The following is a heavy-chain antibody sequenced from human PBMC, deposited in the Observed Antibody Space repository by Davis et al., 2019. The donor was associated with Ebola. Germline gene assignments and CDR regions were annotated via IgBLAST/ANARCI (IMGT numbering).Heavy chain of an antibody. CDR2: IYSGGST. CDR1: GFAVSDTY. V-gene: IGHV3-66*01. CDR3: ARGAPPKLYYYGMDV. J-gene: IGHJ6*02. Sequence: GESLKISCAASGFAVSDTYMSWVRQAPGKGLEWVSVIYSGGSTYYADSVKGRFTISRDISKNTMYLQVDSLRAEDTAVYYCARGAPPKLYYYGMDVWGQGTTVTVSS.